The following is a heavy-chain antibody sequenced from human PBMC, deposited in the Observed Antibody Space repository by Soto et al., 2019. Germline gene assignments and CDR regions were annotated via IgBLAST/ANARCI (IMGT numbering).Heavy chain of an antibody. D-gene: IGHD3-16*01. CDR3: ARVVGLRLIAFDI. CDR2: IIPIFGTA. Sequence: SVKVSCKASGGTFSSYAISWVRQAPGQGLEWMGGIIPIFGTANYAQKFQGRVTITADESTSTAYMELSSLRSEDTAVYYCARVVGLRLIAFDIWGQGTMVTVSS. CDR1: GGTFSSYA. J-gene: IGHJ3*02. V-gene: IGHV1-69*13.